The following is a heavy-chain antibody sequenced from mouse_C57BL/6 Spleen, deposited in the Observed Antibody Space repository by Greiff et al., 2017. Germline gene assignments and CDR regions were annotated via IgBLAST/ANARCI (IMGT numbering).Heavy chain of an antibody. D-gene: IGHD3-2*02. CDR1: GFTFSSYA. CDR3: TRDSSGGEDFAY. V-gene: IGHV5-9-1*02. CDR2: ISSGGDYI. J-gene: IGHJ3*01. Sequence: EVQVVESGEGLVKPGGSLKLSCAASGFTFSSYAMSWVRQTPEKRLEWVAYISSGGDYIYYADTVKGRFTISRDNARNTLYLQMSSLKSEDTAMYYCTRDSSGGEDFAYWGQGTLVTVSA.